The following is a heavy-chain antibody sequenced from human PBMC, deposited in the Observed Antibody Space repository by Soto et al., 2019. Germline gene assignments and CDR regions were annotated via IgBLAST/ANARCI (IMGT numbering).Heavy chain of an antibody. J-gene: IGHJ4*02. CDR3: ARGVLRTFDY. CDR2: INHSGST. V-gene: IGHV4-34*01. D-gene: IGHD3-16*01. CDR1: GGSFSGYY. Sequence: SETLSLTCAVYGGSFSGYYWSWIRQPPGKGLEWIEEINHSGSTNYNPSLKSRVTISVDTSKNQFSLKLSSVTAADTAVYYCARGVLRTFDYWGQGTLVTVSS.